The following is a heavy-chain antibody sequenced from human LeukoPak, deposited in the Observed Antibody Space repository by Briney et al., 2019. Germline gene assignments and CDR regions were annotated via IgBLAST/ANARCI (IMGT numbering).Heavy chain of an antibody. D-gene: IGHD5-24*01. Sequence: GGSLRLSCAASGFTFSRYAMSWVRQAPGKGLEWVGRIKSKTDGGTTDYAAPVKGRFTISRDDSKNTLYLHMNSLKTEDTAVYYCTTAGMAIFDYWGQGTLVTVSS. CDR1: GFTFSRYA. CDR2: IKSKTDGGTT. CDR3: TTAGMAIFDY. V-gene: IGHV3-15*01. J-gene: IGHJ4*02.